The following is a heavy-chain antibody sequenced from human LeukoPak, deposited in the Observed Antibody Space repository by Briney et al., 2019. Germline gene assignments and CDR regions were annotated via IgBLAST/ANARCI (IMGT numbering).Heavy chain of an antibody. D-gene: IGHD5-18*01. V-gene: IGHV4-34*01. Sequence: SETLSLTCAVYGGSFSGYYWSWIRQPPGKGLEWIGEINHSGSTNYNPSLKSRVTISVDTSKNQFSLKLSSVTAADTAVYYCARGVTLYSYGFSHRNAYFDYWGQGTLVTVSS. CDR3: ARGVTLYSYGFSHRNAYFDY. CDR2: INHSGST. CDR1: GGSFSGYY. J-gene: IGHJ4*02.